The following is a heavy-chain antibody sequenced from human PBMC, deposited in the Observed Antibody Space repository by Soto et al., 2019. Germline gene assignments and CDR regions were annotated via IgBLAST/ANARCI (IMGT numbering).Heavy chain of an antibody. J-gene: IGHJ6*02. D-gene: IGHD2-21*02. CDR2: IYCDDDK. V-gene: IGHV2-5*02. Sequence: QITLKESGPTLVKPTQTLTLTCTFSGFSLSTGGLGVGWIRQPPGEALEWLALIYCDDDKRYSPSLRSRLTITKDTSKNQVVLIMTNMDPVDTATYYCVHSRCGGDCLRSYSSHYYYGMDVWGQGTTVTVSS. CDR1: GFSLSTGGLG. CDR3: VHSRCGGDCLRSYSSHYYYGMDV.